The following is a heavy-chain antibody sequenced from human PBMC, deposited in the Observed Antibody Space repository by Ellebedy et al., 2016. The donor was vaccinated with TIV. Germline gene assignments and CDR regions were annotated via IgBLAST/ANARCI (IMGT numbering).Heavy chain of an antibody. Sequence: PGGSLRLSCAASGFTFSAYSRNWVRQAPGKGLEWVSAISTSSTYIYYADSVKGRVTISRDNAKNALYLQMNSLRAEDTAMYHCARYRGRVSYGMDVWGQGTTVIVSS. CDR2: ISTSSTYI. J-gene: IGHJ6*02. D-gene: IGHD1-26*01. V-gene: IGHV3-21*01. CDR1: GFTFSAYS. CDR3: ARYRGRVSYGMDV.